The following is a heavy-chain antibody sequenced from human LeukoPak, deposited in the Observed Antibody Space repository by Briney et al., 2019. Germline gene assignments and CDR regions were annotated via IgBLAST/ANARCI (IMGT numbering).Heavy chain of an antibody. CDR3: ARDKSYCSGGSCYSRRYSDY. J-gene: IGHJ4*02. Sequence: ASVKVSCKASGYTFTSYYMHWVRQAPGQGLEWMGIINPSGGSTSYAQKFQGRVTMTRDTSTSTVYMELSSLRSEDTAVYYCARDKSYCSGGSCYSRRYSDYWGQGTLVTVSS. CDR1: GYTFTSYY. D-gene: IGHD2-15*01. V-gene: IGHV1-46*01. CDR2: INPSGGST.